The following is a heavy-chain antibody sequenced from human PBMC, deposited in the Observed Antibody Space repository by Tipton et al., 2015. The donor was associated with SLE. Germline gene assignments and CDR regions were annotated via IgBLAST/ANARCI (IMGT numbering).Heavy chain of an antibody. CDR3: ARGFRADNFDY. CDR1: GGFISSHY. V-gene: IGHV4-59*11. J-gene: IGHJ4*02. Sequence: TLSLTCTVSGGFISSHYWSWIRRPPGKGLEWIGYIYYSGSTNYNPSLKSRVTISVDTSKNQFSLKLSSVTAADTAVYYCARGFRADNFDYWGQGTLVTVSS. CDR2: IYYSGST. D-gene: IGHD3-10*01.